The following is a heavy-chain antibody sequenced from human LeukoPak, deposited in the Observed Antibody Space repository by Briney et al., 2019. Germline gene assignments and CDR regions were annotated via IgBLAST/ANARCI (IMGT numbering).Heavy chain of an antibody. CDR1: GFTFSSYA. Sequence: PGRSLRLSCAASGFTFSSYAMHWVRQAPGKGLEWVAVISYDGSNKYYADSVKGRFTISRDNSKNTLYLQMNSLRAEDTAVYYCARDKSLGYYDSSGYSDYWGQGTLVTVSS. J-gene: IGHJ4*02. D-gene: IGHD3-22*01. CDR2: ISYDGSNK. CDR3: ARDKSLGYYDSSGYSDY. V-gene: IGHV3-30-3*01.